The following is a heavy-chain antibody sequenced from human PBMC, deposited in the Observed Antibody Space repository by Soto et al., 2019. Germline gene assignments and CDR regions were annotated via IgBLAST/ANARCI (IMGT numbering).Heavy chain of an antibody. V-gene: IGHV3-23*05. D-gene: IGHD6-19*01. CDR2: IDNSGTRT. CDR1: PVGFSGLG. J-gene: IGHJ4*02. Sequence: EVQLLESGGRLVQPGQSLRLSCAASPVGFSGLGMSWVRQAPGKGLEWVSNIDNSGTRTHYADSVKGRFTISRDTSKYTLDLQMDYLRAEDTALYHWVSWLSAHFDYWGRGTLVTVSS. CDR3: VSWLSAHFDY.